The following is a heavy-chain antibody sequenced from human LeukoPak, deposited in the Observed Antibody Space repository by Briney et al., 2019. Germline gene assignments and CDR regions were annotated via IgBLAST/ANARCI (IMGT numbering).Heavy chain of an antibody. J-gene: IGHJ3*02. CDR3: AKPYCSGGSCYSPDAFDI. Sequence: GGSLRLSCAASGFTFSSYGMHWVRQAPGKGLEWVAFIRYDGSNKYYADSVKGRFTISRDNSKNTLYLQMNSLRAEDTAVYYCAKPYCSGGSCYSPDAFDIWGQGTMVTVSS. CDR1: GFTFSSYG. CDR2: IRYDGSNK. D-gene: IGHD2-15*01. V-gene: IGHV3-30*02.